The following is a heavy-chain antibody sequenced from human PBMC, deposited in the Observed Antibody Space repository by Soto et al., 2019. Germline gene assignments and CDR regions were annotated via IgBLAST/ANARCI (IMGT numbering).Heavy chain of an antibody. Sequence: QVQLVQSGAEVKKPGASVKVSCKASGYTFTSYAMHWVRQAPGQRLEWMGWINAGNGNTKYSQKFQGRVTITRDTSASTAYMELSSLRSEDTAVYYCARESKGFGVAPSTHFNWFDPWGQGTLVTVSS. V-gene: IGHV1-3*01. CDR3: ARESKGFGVAPSTHFNWFDP. CDR1: GYTFTSYA. CDR2: INAGNGNT. D-gene: IGHD3-3*01. J-gene: IGHJ5*02.